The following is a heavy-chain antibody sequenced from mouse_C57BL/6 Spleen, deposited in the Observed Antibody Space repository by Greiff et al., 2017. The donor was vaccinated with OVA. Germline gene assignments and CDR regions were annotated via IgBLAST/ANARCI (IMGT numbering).Heavy chain of an antibody. V-gene: IGHV1-5*01. J-gene: IGHJ3*01. Sequence: VQLQQSGTVLARPGASVKMSCKTSGYTFTSYWMHWVKQRPGQGLEWIGAIYPGNSDTSYNQKFKGKAKLTAVTSASTTYMELSSLTNEDSAVYYCTLTTVVEGWFAYWGQGTLVTVSA. CDR1: GYTFTSYW. CDR3: TLTTVVEGWFAY. CDR2: IYPGNSDT. D-gene: IGHD1-1*01.